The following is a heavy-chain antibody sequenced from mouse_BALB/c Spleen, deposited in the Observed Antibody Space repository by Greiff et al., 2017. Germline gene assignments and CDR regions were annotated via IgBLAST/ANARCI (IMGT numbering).Heavy chain of an antibody. CDR3: ARDKGHYYGSWFAY. V-gene: IGHV2-6-7*01. D-gene: IGHD1-2*01. CDR2: IWGDGST. Sequence: VQLVESGPGLVAPSQSLSITCTVSGFSLTGYGVNWVRQPPGKGLEWLGMIWGDGSTDYNSALKSRLSISKDNSKSQVFLKMNSLQTDDTARYYCARDKGHYYGSWFAYWGQGTLVTVSA. CDR1: GFSLTGYG. J-gene: IGHJ3*01.